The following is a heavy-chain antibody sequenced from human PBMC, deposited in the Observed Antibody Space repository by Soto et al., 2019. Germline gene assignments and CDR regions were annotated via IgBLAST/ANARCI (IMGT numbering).Heavy chain of an antibody. CDR3: AKKAGDQ. V-gene: IGHV1-69*01. J-gene: IGHJ1*01. D-gene: IGHD3-16*01. Sequence: QMQLVQSGAEVKERGSSVKISCKTSGGTFNTYALTWVRQAPGQGLEWIGGIIPIFGIKNVAQRFLGRVTNNAHEPPTTAYLEMSRLMSDDTSVYCCAKKAGDQWGQGTLVTVSA. CDR1: GGTFNTYA. CDR2: IIPIFGIK.